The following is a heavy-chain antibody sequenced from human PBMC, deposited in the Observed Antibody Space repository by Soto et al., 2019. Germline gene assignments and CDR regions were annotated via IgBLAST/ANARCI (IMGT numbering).Heavy chain of an antibody. D-gene: IGHD6-6*01. J-gene: IGHJ5*02. CDR3: ARSLVPHWFDP. Sequence: ASVKVSCKASGYTFTSYGISWVRQAPGQGLEWMGWINTYDGDTKYAQKLQGRVTMTTDTSTSTAYMELRSLRSDDTAVYYCARSLVPHWFDPWGQGTLVTVSS. CDR2: INTYDGDT. CDR1: GYTFTSYG. V-gene: IGHV1-18*01.